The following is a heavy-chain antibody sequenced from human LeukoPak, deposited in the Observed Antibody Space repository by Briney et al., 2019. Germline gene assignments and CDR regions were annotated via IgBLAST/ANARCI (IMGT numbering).Heavy chain of an antibody. D-gene: IGHD2-21*02. J-gene: IGHJ4*02. CDR1: GFTFSNYG. V-gene: IGHV3-30*12. CDR2: ISYNAGYK. Sequence: PGRSLRLSCAASGFTFSNYGLHWVRQAPGKGLEWVAVISYNAGYKHYTDSVKGRSTISRDDSKSTVYLQMNSLRAEDTALYYCAREPIDGDCQFDYWGQGTLVTVSS. CDR3: AREPIDGDCQFDY.